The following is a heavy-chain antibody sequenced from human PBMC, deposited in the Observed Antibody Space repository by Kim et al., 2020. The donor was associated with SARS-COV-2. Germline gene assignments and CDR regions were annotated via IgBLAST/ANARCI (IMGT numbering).Heavy chain of an antibody. CDR1: GGSFSGYY. D-gene: IGHD2-8*01. CDR2: INHSGST. Sequence: SETLSLTCAVYGGSFSGYYWSWIRQPPGKGLEWIGEINHSGSTNYNPSLKSRVTISVDTSKNQFSLKLSSVTAADTAVYYCARERYRRRVSAGDGVDYWGQGTLVTVSS. J-gene: IGHJ4*02. CDR3: ARERYRRRVSAGDGVDY. V-gene: IGHV4-34*01.